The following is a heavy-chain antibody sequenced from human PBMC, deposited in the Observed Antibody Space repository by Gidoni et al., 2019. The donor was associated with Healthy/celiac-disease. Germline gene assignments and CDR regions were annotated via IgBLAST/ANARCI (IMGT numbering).Heavy chain of an antibody. J-gene: IGHJ6*02. CDR1: GFTFSSYW. Sequence: EVQLVESGGGLVQPGGSLRLSCAASGFTFSSYWMSWVRQAPGKGLEWVANIKQDGSEKYYVDSVKGRFTISRDNAKNSLYLQMNSLRAEDTAVYYCARDSPLRGSSPGSTYYYYGMDVWGQGTTVTVSS. CDR2: IKQDGSEK. D-gene: IGHD6-13*01. V-gene: IGHV3-7*03. CDR3: ARDSPLRGSSPGSTYYYYGMDV.